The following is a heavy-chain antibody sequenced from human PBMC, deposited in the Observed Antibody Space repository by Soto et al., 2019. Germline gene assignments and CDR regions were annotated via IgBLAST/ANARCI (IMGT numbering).Heavy chain of an antibody. V-gene: IGHV6-1*01. J-gene: IGHJ5*02. CDR1: GDSVSSDTAS. CDR3: AKGDNLGPKTGYAFDP. D-gene: IGHD5-12*01. CDR2: TYFRSKWYN. Sequence: TLSLTCAISGDSVSSDTASWNWIRQSPSRGLEWLGRTYFRSKWYNDYAVSVKSRIIINPDTSNNQFSLQLNSVTPEDTAVYFCAKGDNLGPKTGYAFDPWGQGIMVTVSS.